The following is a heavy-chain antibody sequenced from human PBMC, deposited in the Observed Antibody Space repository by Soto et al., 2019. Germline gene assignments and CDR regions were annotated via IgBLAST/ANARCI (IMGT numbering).Heavy chain of an antibody. Sequence: SVKVSCKASGGSFRRNGISWVRQAPGQGLEWMGGIIPMFGTPNYGQKFRGRVTINADESTSTAYMDLSSLRSDDTAIYYCVGGTRDCSSVSCYTPQGSFYYGMDVWGQGTPVTVSS. CDR1: GGSFRRNG. J-gene: IGHJ6*02. CDR2: IIPMFGTP. CDR3: VGGTRDCSSVSCYTPQGSFYYGMDV. V-gene: IGHV1-69*13. D-gene: IGHD2-2*02.